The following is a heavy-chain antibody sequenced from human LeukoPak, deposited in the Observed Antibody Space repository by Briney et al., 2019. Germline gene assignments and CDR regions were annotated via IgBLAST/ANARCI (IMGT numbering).Heavy chain of an antibody. Sequence: PSESLSLTCSVSGGSISGGYWSWIRQSLQGLEWIGYIYYSGSTNYNPSLKNRVTISVDTSKNQFSLKLSSVTAADTAVYYCARYPMTYCSSSSCTDYWGQGTLVTVSS. CDR1: GGSISGGY. D-gene: IGHD2-2*01. CDR2: IYYSGST. V-gene: IGHV4-59*08. CDR3: ARYPMTYCSSSSCTDY. J-gene: IGHJ4*02.